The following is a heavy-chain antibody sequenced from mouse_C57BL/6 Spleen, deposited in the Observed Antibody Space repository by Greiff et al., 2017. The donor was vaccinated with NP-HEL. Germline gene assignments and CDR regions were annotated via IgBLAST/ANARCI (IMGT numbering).Heavy chain of an antibody. Sequence: VQLQQPGAELVRPGASVTLSCKASGYTFTDSEMHWVKQTPVHGLEWIGAIDPETGGPAYIQKFKGKAILTADKSSSTAYVELRSRTSEDSDVYYCTRGRDWFEYWGQGTLVTVSA. CDR1: GYTFTDSE. CDR3: TRGRDWFEY. CDR2: IDPETGGP. V-gene: IGHV1-15*01. J-gene: IGHJ3*01.